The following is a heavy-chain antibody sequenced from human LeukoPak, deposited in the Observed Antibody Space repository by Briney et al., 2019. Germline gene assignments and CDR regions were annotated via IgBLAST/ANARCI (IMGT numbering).Heavy chain of an antibody. CDR3: GRLRPTMVRGIIAPSYTDTSGPIGR. V-gene: IGHV4-34*01. CDR2: INHSGST. Sequence: SATLSLTCSVSGGSFSGYYWTRIRQPPGKGLEWIGEINHSGSTTYHPSFKSRVTISSDPSKNQVSLKLASVSAADTAMYYCGRLRPTMVRGIIAPSYTDTSGPIGRWGPGTLVSVSS. CDR1: GGSFSGYY. J-gene: IGHJ4*02. D-gene: IGHD3-10*01.